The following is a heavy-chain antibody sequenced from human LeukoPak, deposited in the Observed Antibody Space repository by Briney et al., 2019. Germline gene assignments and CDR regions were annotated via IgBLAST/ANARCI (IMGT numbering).Heavy chain of an antibody. CDR1: GFTFSSYG. Sequence: GGSLRLSCAASGFTFSSYGMHWVRQAPGKGLEWVAFIRYDGSNKYYAHSVKGRFTISRDNPKNTLYLQMNSLRAEDTAVYYCAKIWFGELSTDYWGQATLVTVSS. CDR3: AKIWFGELSTDY. CDR2: IRYDGSNK. D-gene: IGHD3-10*01. V-gene: IGHV3-30*02. J-gene: IGHJ4*02.